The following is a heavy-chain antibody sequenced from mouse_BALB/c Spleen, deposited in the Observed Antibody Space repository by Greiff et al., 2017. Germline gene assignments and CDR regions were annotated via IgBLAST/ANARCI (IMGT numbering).Heavy chain of an antibody. J-gene: IGHJ1*01. CDR1: GFTFTDYY. CDR2: IRNKANGYTT. Sequence: EVQLVESGGGLVQPGGSLRLSCATSGFTFTDYYMSWVRQPPGKALEWLGFIRNKANGYTTEYSASVKGRFTISRDNSQSILYLQMNTLRAEDSATYYCARDRGRYWYFDVWGAGTTVTVSS. V-gene: IGHV7-3*02. CDR3: ARDRGRYWYFDV.